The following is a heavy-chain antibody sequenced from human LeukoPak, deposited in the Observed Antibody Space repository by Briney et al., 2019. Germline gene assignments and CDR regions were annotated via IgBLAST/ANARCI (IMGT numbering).Heavy chain of an antibody. Sequence: GGSLRLSCAASGFTFSSYEMNWVGQAPGKGLEWVSYISSSGSTIYYADSVKGRFTISRDNAKNSLYLQMNSLRAEDTAVYYCALDQWRFDYWGQGTLLTVSS. CDR2: ISSSGSTI. D-gene: IGHD1/OR15-1a*01. CDR3: ALDQWRFDY. V-gene: IGHV3-48*03. J-gene: IGHJ4*02. CDR1: GFTFSSYE.